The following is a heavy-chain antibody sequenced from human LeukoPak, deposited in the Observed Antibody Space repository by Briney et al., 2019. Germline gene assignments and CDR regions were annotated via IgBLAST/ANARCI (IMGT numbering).Heavy chain of an antibody. CDR1: GFTVSSNY. J-gene: IGHJ4*02. D-gene: IGHD1-26*01. Sequence: GGSLRLSCAASGFTVSSNYMSWVRQAPGKGLEWVSVIYSGGSTYYADSVKGRFTISRDNSKNTLYLQMNSLRAEDTAVYYCARELVGATPYYFDYWGQGTLVTVSS. V-gene: IGHV3-66*01. CDR3: ARELVGATPYYFDY. CDR2: IYSGGST.